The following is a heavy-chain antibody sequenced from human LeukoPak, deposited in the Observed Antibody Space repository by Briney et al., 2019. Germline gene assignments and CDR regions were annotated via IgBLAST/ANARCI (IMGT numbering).Heavy chain of an antibody. CDR1: GYTITSYD. D-gene: IGHD6-13*01. J-gene: IGHJ5*02. CDR2: MNPNSGNT. V-gene: IGHV1-8*01. CDR3: ATGTGYSSLRFDP. Sequence: ASVKVSCKASGYTITSYDINWVRQVTGQGLEWMGWMNPNSGNTGYAQKFQGRVTMTRNTSISTAYMELSSLRSEDTAVYYCATGTGYSSLRFDPWGQGTLVTVSS.